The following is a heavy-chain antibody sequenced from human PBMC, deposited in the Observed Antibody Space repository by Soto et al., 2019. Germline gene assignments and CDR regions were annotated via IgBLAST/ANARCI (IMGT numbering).Heavy chain of an antibody. V-gene: IGHV1-2*02. D-gene: IGHD3-3*01. Sequence: GASVKVSCKASGYTFTGYYMHWVRQAPGQGLEWMGWINPNSGGTNYAQKFQGRVTMTRDTSISTAYMELSRPRSDDTAVYYCARVPNDFWSGYPFDPWGQGTLVTVS. CDR2: INPNSGGT. CDR1: GYTFTGYY. J-gene: IGHJ5*02. CDR3: ARVPNDFWSGYPFDP.